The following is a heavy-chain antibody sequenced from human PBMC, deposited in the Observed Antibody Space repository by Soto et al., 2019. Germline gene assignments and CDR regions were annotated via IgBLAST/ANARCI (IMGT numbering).Heavy chain of an antibody. CDR1: GFTFSSYG. J-gene: IGHJ4*02. CDR3: AKDSPSHLSSGWHY. CDR2: ISYDGSNK. V-gene: IGHV3-30*18. D-gene: IGHD6-19*01. Sequence: GGSLRLSCAASGFTFSSYGMHWVRQAPGKGLEWVAVISYDGSNKYYADSVKGRFTISRDNSKNTLYLQMNSLRAEDTAVYYCAKDSPSHLSSGWHYWGQGTLVTVSS.